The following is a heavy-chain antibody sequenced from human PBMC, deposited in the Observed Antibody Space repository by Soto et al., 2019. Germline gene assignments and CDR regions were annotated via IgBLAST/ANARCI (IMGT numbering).Heavy chain of an antibody. J-gene: IGHJ1*01. D-gene: IGHD2-2*01. V-gene: IGHV1-18*01. CDR1: GYTFTNYG. CDR2: VSGYNRNT. CDR3: ARERQYEPLLY. Sequence: VQLVQSGAEVKKPGASVRLSCKTSGYTFTNYGITWVRLAPGQRLEWMGWVSGYNRNTNYAQKFEDRVIMTTDTSTNTAYMELRGPRLDDTAVYFCARERQYEPLLYWGQGTQLTVSP.